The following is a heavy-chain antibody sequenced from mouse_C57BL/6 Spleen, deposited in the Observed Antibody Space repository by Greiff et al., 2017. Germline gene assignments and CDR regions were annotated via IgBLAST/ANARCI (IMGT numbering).Heavy chain of an antibody. CDR3: ARGKIYYDYDAWFAD. D-gene: IGHD2-4*01. CDR1: GYTFTDYN. J-gene: IGHJ3*01. V-gene: IGHV1-18*01. CDR2: INPNNGGT. Sequence: EVQLQQSGPELVKPGASVKIPCKASGYTFTDYNMDWVKQSHGKSLEWIGDINPNNGGTIYNQKFKGKATLTVDKSSRTAYMELRSLTSEDTAVYYCARGKIYYDYDAWFADWGQGTLVTVSA.